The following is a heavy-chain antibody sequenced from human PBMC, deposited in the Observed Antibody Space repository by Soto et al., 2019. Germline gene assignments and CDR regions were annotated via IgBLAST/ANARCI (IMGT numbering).Heavy chain of an antibody. D-gene: IGHD3-22*01. Sequence: GASVKVSCKASGYTFTSYYMHWVRQAPGQGLEWMGIINPSGGSTSYAQKFQGRVTMTRDTSTSTVYMELSSLRSEDTTVYYCARVLPGFYDSSGYYVPGPFDYWGQGTLVTVSS. J-gene: IGHJ4*02. V-gene: IGHV1-46*01. CDR1: GYTFTSYY. CDR3: ARVLPGFYDSSGYYVPGPFDY. CDR2: INPSGGST.